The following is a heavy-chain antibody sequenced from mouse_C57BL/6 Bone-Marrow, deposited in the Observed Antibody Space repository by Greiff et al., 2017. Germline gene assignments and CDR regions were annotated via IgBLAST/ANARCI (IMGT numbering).Heavy chain of an antibody. V-gene: IGHV3-1*01. CDR2: ISYSGST. CDR3: ARETYYSNYYAMDY. CDR1: GYSITSGYD. Sequence: VQLKESGPGMVKPSQSLSLTCTVTGYSITSGYDWHWIRHFPGNKLEWMGYISYSGSTNYNPSLKSRISITHDTSKNHFFLKLNSVTTENTATYYCARETYYSNYYAMDYWGQGTSVTVSS. J-gene: IGHJ4*01. D-gene: IGHD2-5*01.